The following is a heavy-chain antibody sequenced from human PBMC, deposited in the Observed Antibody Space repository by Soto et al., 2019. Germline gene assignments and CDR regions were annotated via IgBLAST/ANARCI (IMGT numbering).Heavy chain of an antibody. D-gene: IGHD2-21*01. Sequence: PGGSLRLSCAASGFTFSDFAMALVRQAPGKGLEWVSSASASGSGTYYADSVKGRFTISRDNSKNTLFLHMTNLRAGDTALYFCAEGRPGVAAAPDYWGQGTLVTVSS. CDR1: GFTFSDFA. J-gene: IGHJ4*02. V-gene: IGHV3-23*01. CDR3: AEGRPGVAAAPDY. CDR2: ASASGSGT.